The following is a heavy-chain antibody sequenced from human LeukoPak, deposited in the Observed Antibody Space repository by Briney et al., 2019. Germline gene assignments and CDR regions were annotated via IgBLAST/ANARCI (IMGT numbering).Heavy chain of an antibody. CDR2: ISGSGMSI. CDR3: AELGITMIGGV. V-gene: IGHV3-11*04. Sequence: LSLTCTVSGYSISSGYYWGWIRQPPGKGLEWVSYISGSGMSIHYADSVKGRFTISRDNAKNSLYLQMNSLRAEDTAVYYCAELGITMIGGVWGKGTTVTISS. D-gene: IGHD3-10*02. J-gene: IGHJ6*04. CDR1: GYSISSGYY.